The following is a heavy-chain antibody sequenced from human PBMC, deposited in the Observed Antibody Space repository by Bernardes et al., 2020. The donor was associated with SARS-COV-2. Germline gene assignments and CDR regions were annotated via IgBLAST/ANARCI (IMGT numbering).Heavy chain of an antibody. CDR2: ISYDGSNK. Sequence: GGSLRLSCAASGFTFSSYAMHWVRQAPGKGLEWVAVISYDGSNKYYADSVKGRFTISRDNSKNTLYLQMNSLRAEDTAVYYCARPPSGYYFDWFDPWG. D-gene: IGHD3-22*01. CDR1: GFTFSSYA. J-gene: IGHJ5*02. V-gene: IGHV3-30-3*01. CDR3: ARPPSGYYFDWFDP.